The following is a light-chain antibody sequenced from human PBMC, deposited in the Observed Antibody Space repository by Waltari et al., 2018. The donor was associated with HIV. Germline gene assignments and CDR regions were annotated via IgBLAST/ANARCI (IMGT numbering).Light chain of an antibody. Sequence: EIVLTQSPATLPVSPGEGATLSCRASQSISVYLAWYQQKPGQIPRLLIYDASTSAPGIPPRFSGSGSGTDFTLNISSLQSEDFAIYYCQQYKNWPPLSFGGGTKVEIK. CDR1: QSISVY. V-gene: IGKV3-15*01. CDR2: DAS. CDR3: QQYKNWPPLS. J-gene: IGKJ4*01.